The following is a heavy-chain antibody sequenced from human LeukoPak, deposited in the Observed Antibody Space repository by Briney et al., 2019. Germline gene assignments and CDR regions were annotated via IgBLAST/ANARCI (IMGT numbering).Heavy chain of an antibody. CDR1: GFTFSSYD. V-gene: IGHV3-13*01. Sequence: GGSLRLSCAASGFTFSSYDMHWVRQATGKGLEWVSAIGTAGDTYYPGSVKGRFTISRENAKNSLYLQMNSLRAGDTAVYYCAKAITFGGSDYYYMDVWGKGTTVTVSS. D-gene: IGHD3-16*01. CDR2: IGTAGDT. J-gene: IGHJ6*03. CDR3: AKAITFGGSDYYYMDV.